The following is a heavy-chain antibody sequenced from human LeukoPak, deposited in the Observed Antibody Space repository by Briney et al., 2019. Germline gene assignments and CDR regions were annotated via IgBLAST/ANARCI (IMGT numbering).Heavy chain of an antibody. CDR3: RAATKNRGYYLDY. CDR1: GFTFSIYG. D-gene: IGHD1-14*01. Sequence: GGSLRLTCAASGFTFSIYGMHWLRQAPGKGLEWVAVISSDGREEDYADSVRGRFTISRDNSRDTLYLQMSSLRPEDAAVYYCRAATKNRGYYLDYWGQGTLVTVSS. CDR2: ISSDGREE. J-gene: IGHJ4*02. V-gene: IGHV3-30*03.